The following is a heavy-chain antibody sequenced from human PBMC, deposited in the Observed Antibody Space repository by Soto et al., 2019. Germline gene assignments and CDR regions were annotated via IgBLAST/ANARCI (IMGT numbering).Heavy chain of an antibody. CDR1: GFTFSSYS. CDR3: ARGGGRLNSFAP. Sequence: EVQLVESGGGLVQPGGSLRLSCAASGFTFSSYSMNWVRQAPGKGLEWVSYISSSSSTIYYADSVKGRFTISGANAKNSLYLKMNSLRDQDTAVYDCARGGGRLNSFAPWRPGTLVTFAS. D-gene: IGHD6-25*01. J-gene: IGHJ5*02. V-gene: IGHV3-48*02. CDR2: ISSSSSTI.